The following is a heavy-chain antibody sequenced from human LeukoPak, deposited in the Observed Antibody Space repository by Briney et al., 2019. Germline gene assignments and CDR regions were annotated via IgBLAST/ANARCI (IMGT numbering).Heavy chain of an antibody. CDR2: IIPIFGTA. J-gene: IGHJ5*02. V-gene: IGHV1-69*05. Sequence: ASVKVSCKASGGTFSSYAISWVRQAPGQGLEWMGGIIPIFGTANYAQKFQGRVTITTDESTSTAYMELSSLRSEDTAVYYCARDMEEVLGGNWFDPWGQGTLVTVSS. CDR3: ARDMEEVLGGNWFDP. D-gene: IGHD3-16*01. CDR1: GGTFSSYA.